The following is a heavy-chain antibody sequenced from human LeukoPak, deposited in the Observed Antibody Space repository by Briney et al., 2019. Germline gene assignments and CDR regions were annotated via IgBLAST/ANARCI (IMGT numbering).Heavy chain of an antibody. CDR2: ITGSDGSS. CDR3: AKWGDYDILTGYYVPDY. CDR1: GFTFTNYA. Sequence: GGSLRLSCVASGFTFTNYAMSWVRQAPGKGLEWVSAITGSDGSSYYADSVKGRFTISRDNSKNALYLQVNSLRAEDTAVYYCAKWGDYDILTGYYVPDYWGQGTLVTVSS. V-gene: IGHV3-23*01. D-gene: IGHD3-9*01. J-gene: IGHJ4*02.